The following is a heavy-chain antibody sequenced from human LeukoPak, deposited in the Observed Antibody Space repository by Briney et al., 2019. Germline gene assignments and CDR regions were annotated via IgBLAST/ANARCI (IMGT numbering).Heavy chain of an antibody. Sequence: GGSLRLSCAASGFTFSSYGMHWVSQAPGKGLEWVAVISYDGSNKYYADSVKGRFTISRDNAKNSLYLQMNSLRAEDTAVYYCARVRRDYGDHLDYWGQGTLATVSS. J-gene: IGHJ4*02. CDR3: ARVRRDYGDHLDY. CDR2: ISYDGSNK. V-gene: IGHV3-30*03. CDR1: GFTFSSYG. D-gene: IGHD4-17*01.